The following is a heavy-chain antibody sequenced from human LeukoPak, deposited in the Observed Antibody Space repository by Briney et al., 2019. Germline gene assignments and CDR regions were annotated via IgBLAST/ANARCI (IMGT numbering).Heavy chain of an antibody. CDR1: GGSFSGYY. V-gene: IGHV4-34*01. D-gene: IGHD3-10*01. Sequence: SETLSLTCAVYGGSFSGYYWSWIRQPPGKGLEWIGEINHSGSTNYNPSLKSRVTISVDTSKNQFSLKLSSVTAADTAVYYCARGEGFGESISPVDYWGQGTLVTVSS. CDR3: ARGEGFGESISPVDY. J-gene: IGHJ4*02. CDR2: INHSGST.